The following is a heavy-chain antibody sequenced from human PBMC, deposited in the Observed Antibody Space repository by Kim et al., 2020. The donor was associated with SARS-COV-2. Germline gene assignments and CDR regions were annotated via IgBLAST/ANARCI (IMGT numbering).Heavy chain of an antibody. CDR3: AKGELRELWFGELDY. D-gene: IGHD3-10*01. J-gene: IGHJ4*02. Sequence: DSGKGRFTISRDNSKNTLYLQMNSLRAEDTAVYYCAKGELRELWFGELDYWGQGTLVTVSS. V-gene: IGHV3-23*01.